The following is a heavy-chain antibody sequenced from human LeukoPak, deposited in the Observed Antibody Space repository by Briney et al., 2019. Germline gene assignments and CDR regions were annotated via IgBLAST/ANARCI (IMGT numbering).Heavy chain of an antibody. CDR3: ARGSVGGYSGYDLDY. V-gene: IGHV4-59*01. Sequence: KSSETLSLTCTVSGGSISSYYWSWIRQPPGKGLEWIGYIYYSGSTNYNPSLKSRVTISVDTSKNQFSLKLSSVTAADTAVYYCARGSVGGYSGYDLDYWGQGTLVTVSS. CDR2: IYYSGST. J-gene: IGHJ4*02. D-gene: IGHD5-12*01. CDR1: GGSISSYY.